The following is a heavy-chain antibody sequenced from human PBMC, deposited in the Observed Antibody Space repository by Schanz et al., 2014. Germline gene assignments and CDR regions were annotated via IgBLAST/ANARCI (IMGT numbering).Heavy chain of an antibody. CDR1: GYTFSDYG. Sequence: QVQLVQSGAEVKKPGPSVKVSCKTSGYTFSDYGITWVRQAPGQGLEWVGWISPYTGNTHYFDKMEGRVTMTTDTSTSTAYMELRSLRSDDTAVYYCARGGGPEDVFDIWGQGTILTVSS. D-gene: IGHD5-12*01. J-gene: IGHJ3*02. V-gene: IGHV1-18*01. CDR2: ISPYTGNT. CDR3: ARGGGPEDVFDI.